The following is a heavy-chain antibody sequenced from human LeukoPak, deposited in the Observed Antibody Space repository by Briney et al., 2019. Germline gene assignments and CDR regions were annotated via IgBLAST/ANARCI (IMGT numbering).Heavy chain of an antibody. D-gene: IGHD3-10*01. J-gene: IGHJ4*02. CDR2: INPKGGGT. CDR1: GYTFIGYY. CDR3: AVRPRYTSGRESLDY. Sequence: ASVKVSCKASGYTFIGYYMHWVRHAPGQGLEWMGWINPKGGGTNYAQKFQGRVTMTRDTSLSTAYMELSRLRSDDTAIYYCAVRPRYTSGRESLDYWGQGTLVTASS. V-gene: IGHV1-2*02.